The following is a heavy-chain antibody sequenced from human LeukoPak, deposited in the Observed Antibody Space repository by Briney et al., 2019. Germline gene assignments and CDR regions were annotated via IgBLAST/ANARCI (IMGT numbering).Heavy chain of an antibody. J-gene: IGHJ6*03. Sequence: SETLSLTGTGSGGSISSYYWSWIRQPPGKGLEWIGYIYYSGSTNYKPSLKRRVTIAVDTSKTQFSLNLSSVTAADTAVYYCARGVNSSGWYVPPSYYYYYMDAWGKGTTVTISS. V-gene: IGHV4-59*01. CDR1: GGSISSYY. CDR3: ARGVNSSGWYVPPSYYYYYMDA. CDR2: IYYSGST. D-gene: IGHD6-19*01.